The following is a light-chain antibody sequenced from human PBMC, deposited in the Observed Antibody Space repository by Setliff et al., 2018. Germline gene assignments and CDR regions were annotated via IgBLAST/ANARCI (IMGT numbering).Light chain of an antibody. CDR1: SNDVGSYDL. CDR2: GVS. V-gene: IGLV2-14*03. J-gene: IGLJ1*01. CDR3: NAYTAGTTYV. Sequence: SALTQPASVSGSPGQSITISCSGTSNDVGSYDLVSWYQQHPGKAPKLIIYGVSDRPSGVSSRFSGSKSGNTAPLTISGLQTEDEADYYCNAYTAGTTYVFGTGTKVTVL.